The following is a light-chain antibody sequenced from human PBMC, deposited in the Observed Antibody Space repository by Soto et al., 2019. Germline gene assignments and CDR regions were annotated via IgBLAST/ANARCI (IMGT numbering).Light chain of an antibody. Sequence: QSVLTQPPSVSGAPGQRVTISSTGTTSNIGAGYDVHWYQQLPGTAPKLLIYADNNRPSGVPDRFSDSTSGTSASLAITGLQSEDEADYYCHSYDSSLSGYVFGGGTKVTVL. CDR1: TSNIGAGYD. CDR3: HSYDSSLSGYV. J-gene: IGLJ2*01. CDR2: ADN. V-gene: IGLV1-40*01.